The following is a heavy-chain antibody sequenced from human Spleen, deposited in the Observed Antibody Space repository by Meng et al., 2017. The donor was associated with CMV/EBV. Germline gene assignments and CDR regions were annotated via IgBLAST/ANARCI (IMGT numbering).Heavy chain of an antibody. V-gene: IGHV3-23*01. CDR3: AKVRLTGGKYNWFDP. CDR2: ISNSGGST. J-gene: IGHJ5*02. D-gene: IGHD3-16*01. CDR1: GFTFNNYP. Sequence: SGFTFNNYPMTWVRQAPGKGLEWVSIISNSGGSTYYADSVKGRFTISRDSSKKAVYLQMNSLRADDTAVYHCAKVRLTGGKYNWFDPWGQGTLVTVSS.